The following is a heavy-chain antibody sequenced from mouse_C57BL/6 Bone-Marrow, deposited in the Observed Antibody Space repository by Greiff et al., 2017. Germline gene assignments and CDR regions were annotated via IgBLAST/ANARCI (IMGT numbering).Heavy chain of an antibody. CDR3: ARGGYPHYYAMDY. J-gene: IGHJ4*01. CDR2: ISSGSSTI. CDR1: GFTFSDYG. Sequence: EVKLVESGGGLVKPGGSLKLSCAASGFTFSDYGMHWVRQAPEKGLEWVAYISSGSSTIYYADTVKGRFTISRDNAKNTLFLQMTSLRSEDTAMYYCARGGYPHYYAMDYGGQGTSVTVSS. V-gene: IGHV5-17*01. D-gene: IGHD2-2*01.